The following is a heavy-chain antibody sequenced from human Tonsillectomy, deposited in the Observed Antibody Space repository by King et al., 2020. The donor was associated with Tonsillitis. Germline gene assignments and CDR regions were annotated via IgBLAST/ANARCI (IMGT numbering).Heavy chain of an antibody. CDR1: GFSFSSYG. D-gene: IGHD5-12*01. Sequence: VQLVESGGGVVQPGRSLRLSCAASGFSFSSYGMHWVRQAPGKGLEWVAVISYDGSNKYYADSVKDRFTISRDNSKNTLYLQMNSLRAEDTAVYYCARGYVGGYSRYEDWYFDLWGRGTLVTVSS. J-gene: IGHJ2*01. V-gene: IGHV3-33*05. CDR3: ARGYVGGYSRYEDWYFDL. CDR2: ISYDGSNK.